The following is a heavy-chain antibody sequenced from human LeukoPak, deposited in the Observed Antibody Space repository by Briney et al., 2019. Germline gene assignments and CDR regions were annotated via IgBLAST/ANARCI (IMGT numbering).Heavy chain of an antibody. J-gene: IGHJ4*02. CDR3: ARHWRVPAATVDY. CDR2: IYYSGST. V-gene: IGHV4-61*02. D-gene: IGHD2-2*01. CDR1: GGSISSGSYY. Sequence: PSQTLSLTCTVSGGSISSGSYYWSWIRQPAGKGLEWIGSIYYSGSTYYNPSLKSRVTISVDTSKNQFSLKLSSVTAADTAVYYCARHWRVPAATVDYWGQGTLVTVSS.